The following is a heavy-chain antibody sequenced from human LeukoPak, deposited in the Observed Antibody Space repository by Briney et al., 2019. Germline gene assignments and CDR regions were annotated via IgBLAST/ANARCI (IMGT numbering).Heavy chain of an antibody. V-gene: IGHV4-34*09. J-gene: IGHJ4*02. D-gene: IGHD6-19*01. Sequence: SSETLSLTCAVYGGSFSGYYWSWIRQPPGKGLEWIGGINHSGSTNYNPSLKSRVTISVDTSKNQFSLKLSSVTAADTAVYYCARSRPPYSSGWPFDYWGQGTLVTVSS. CDR2: INHSGST. CDR3: ARSRPPYSSGWPFDY. CDR1: GGSFSGYY.